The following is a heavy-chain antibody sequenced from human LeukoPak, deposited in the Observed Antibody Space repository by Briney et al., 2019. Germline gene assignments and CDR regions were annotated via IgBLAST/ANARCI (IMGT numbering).Heavy chain of an antibody. V-gene: IGHV7-4-1*02. CDR2: INTNTGNP. CDR3: ARFYDSSGYYLGLHFDY. J-gene: IGHJ4*02. D-gene: IGHD3-22*01. CDR1: GYTFTSYA. Sequence: ASVKVSCKASGYTFTSYAMNWVRQAPGQGLEWMGWINTNTGNPTYAQGFTGRFVFSLDTSVSTAYLQISSLKAEDTAVYYCARFYDSSGYYLGLHFDYWGQGTLVTVSS.